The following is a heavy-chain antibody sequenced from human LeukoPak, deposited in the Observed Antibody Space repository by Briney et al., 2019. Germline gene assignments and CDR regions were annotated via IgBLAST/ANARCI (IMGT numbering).Heavy chain of an antibody. CDR2: LNDAGTTT. J-gene: IGHJ6*02. V-gene: IGHV3-23*01. CDR1: GFTFRNNA. D-gene: IGHD1-26*01. CDR3: AKDISVHSGYGMDV. Sequence: GGSLRLSCAVSGFTFRNNAMSWVRQAPGKGLEWVSALNDAGTTTYYADSVKGRFIISRDNSKNTLYLQMNSLRAEDTAVYYCAKDISVHSGYGMDVWGQGTTVTVSS.